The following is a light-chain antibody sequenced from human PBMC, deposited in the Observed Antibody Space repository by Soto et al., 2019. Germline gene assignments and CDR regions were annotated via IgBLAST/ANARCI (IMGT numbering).Light chain of an antibody. CDR3: QQYNSYSPHT. V-gene: IGKV1-5*01. Sequence: DIQMTQSPSTLSASVGDRVTITCRASQSISSWLAWYQQKPGKAPKLLIYDASSLESGVPSRFSGSGSGTEFTLTISSLQPDDFATHYGQQYNSYSPHTFGRGTKVEIK. CDR1: QSISSW. J-gene: IGKJ1*01. CDR2: DAS.